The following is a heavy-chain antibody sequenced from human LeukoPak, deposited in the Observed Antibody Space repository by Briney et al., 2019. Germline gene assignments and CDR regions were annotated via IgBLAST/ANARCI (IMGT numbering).Heavy chain of an antibody. CDR2: IKQDGSEK. Sequence: GGSLRLSCPASGFTFSSYWLSWVRQAPGKGLEWVANIKQDGSEKYYVDSVKGRFTISRDNAKNSLYLQMNSLRAEDTAVYYCARVGGSYYFDYWGQGTLVTVSS. D-gene: IGHD1-26*01. CDR1: GFTFSSYW. J-gene: IGHJ4*02. V-gene: IGHV3-7*01. CDR3: ARVGGSYYFDY.